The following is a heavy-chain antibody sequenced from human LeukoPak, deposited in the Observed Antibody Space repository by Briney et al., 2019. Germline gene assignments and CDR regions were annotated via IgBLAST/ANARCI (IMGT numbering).Heavy chain of an antibody. CDR1: RDSVSSNSAA. Sequence: SQTLSLTCAISRDSVSSNSAAWNWIKQSPSRGLEWQGRTYYRSKWYNDYAVSVKSRITINPDTSKNQFSLQLNSVTPEDTAVYYCARGPLGTGAFDIWGQGTMVTVSS. V-gene: IGHV6-1*01. CDR3: ARGPLGTGAFDI. D-gene: IGHD6-13*01. J-gene: IGHJ3*02. CDR2: TYYRSKWYN.